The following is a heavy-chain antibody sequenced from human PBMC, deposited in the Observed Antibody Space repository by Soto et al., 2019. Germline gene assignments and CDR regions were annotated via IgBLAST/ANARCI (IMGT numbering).Heavy chain of an antibody. D-gene: IGHD3-9*01. CDR3: ARDGGPLRYFDWPQGYFDL. J-gene: IGHJ2*01. V-gene: IGHV3-7*01. Sequence: GGSLRLSCAASGFTFSSYWMSWVRQAPGKGLEWVANIKQDGSEKYYVDSVKGRFTISRDNAKNSLYLQMNSLRAEDTAVYYCARDGGPLRYFDWPQGYFDLWGRGTLVTVSS. CDR2: IKQDGSEK. CDR1: GFTFSSYW.